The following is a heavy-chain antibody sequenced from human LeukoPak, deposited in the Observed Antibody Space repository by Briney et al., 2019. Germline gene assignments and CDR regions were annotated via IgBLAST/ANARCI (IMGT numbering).Heavy chain of an antibody. Sequence: GESLMISCKGFGYRFTSYWIGWARQMPGKGLEWMGIIYPGDSDTRYSPSFQGQVTISVDNSISTAYLQRSSLKASDTAMYYCARIWFGEFGFDYWGQGTLVTVSS. D-gene: IGHD3-10*01. CDR1: GYRFTSYW. J-gene: IGHJ4*02. V-gene: IGHV5-51*01. CDR2: IYPGDSDT. CDR3: ARIWFGEFGFDY.